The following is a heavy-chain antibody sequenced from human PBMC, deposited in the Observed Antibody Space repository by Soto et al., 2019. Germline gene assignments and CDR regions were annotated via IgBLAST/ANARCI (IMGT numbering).Heavy chain of an antibody. Sequence: SLRLSCAASGFTFSSYAVSWVRQAPGKGPEWISSISGSGSTIYYADSVKGRFTISRDNSKNTLYLQMSSLRAEDTAVYYCAKVFYYYDSSGYYYFDYWGQGSLVTVSS. D-gene: IGHD3-22*01. CDR3: AKVFYYYDSSGYYYFDY. CDR2: ISGSGSTI. V-gene: IGHV3-23*01. CDR1: GFTFSSYA. J-gene: IGHJ4*02.